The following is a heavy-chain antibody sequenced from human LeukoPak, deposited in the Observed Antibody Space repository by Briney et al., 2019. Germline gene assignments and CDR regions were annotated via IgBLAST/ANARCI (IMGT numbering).Heavy chain of an antibody. V-gene: IGHV3-23*01. D-gene: IGHD1-26*01. Sequence: GGSLRLSCVASGFSFSNYAMSWVRQTPGKGLEWVSVISNSGSNTYYADSVKGRFTISRDNSKNTLYLQMNSLRDEDTAVYYCAKDPYSGSFEYFQHWGQGTLVTVSS. CDR3: AKDPYSGSFEYFQH. CDR1: GFSFSNYA. CDR2: ISNSGSNT. J-gene: IGHJ1*01.